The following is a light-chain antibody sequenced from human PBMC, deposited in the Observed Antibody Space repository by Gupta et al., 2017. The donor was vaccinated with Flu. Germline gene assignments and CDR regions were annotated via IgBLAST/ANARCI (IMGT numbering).Light chain of an antibody. CDR1: QSIGSS. CDR3: HQSSSFPWT. Sequence: KEKVTITCRASQSIGSSVHWYQQKPDQSPKLLIKYASQSFSGVPSRFSGSGSGTDFTLTINSLEAEDAATYYCHQSSSFPWTFGQGTKVEIK. CDR2: YAS. J-gene: IGKJ1*01. V-gene: IGKV6-21*01.